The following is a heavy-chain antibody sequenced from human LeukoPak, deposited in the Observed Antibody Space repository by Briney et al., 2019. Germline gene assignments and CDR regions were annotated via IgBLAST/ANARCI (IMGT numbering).Heavy chain of an antibody. Sequence: GASVKVSCKASGYTFTSYGISWARQAPGQGREWMGWISAYNGNTNYAQKLQGRVTMTTDTSTSTAYMELRSLRSDDTAVYYCARDPGDSSGYYGLLGYWGQGTLVTVSS. CDR2: ISAYNGNT. V-gene: IGHV1-18*01. J-gene: IGHJ4*02. CDR3: ARDPGDSSGYYGLLGY. CDR1: GYTFTSYG. D-gene: IGHD3-22*01.